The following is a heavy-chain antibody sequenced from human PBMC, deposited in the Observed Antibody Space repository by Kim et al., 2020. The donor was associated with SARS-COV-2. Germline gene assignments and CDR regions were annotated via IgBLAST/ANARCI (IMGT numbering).Heavy chain of an antibody. V-gene: IGHV3-30*18. D-gene: IGHD2-21*02. CDR2: ISYDGSNK. CDR1: GFTFSSYG. J-gene: IGHJ4*01. CDR3: AKSAEVVVVTAILDY. Sequence: GGSLRLSCAASGFTFSSYGMHWVRQAPGKGLEWVAVISYDGSNKYYADSVKGRFTISRDNSKNTLYLQMNSLRAEDTAVYYCAKSAEVVVVTAILDYWG.